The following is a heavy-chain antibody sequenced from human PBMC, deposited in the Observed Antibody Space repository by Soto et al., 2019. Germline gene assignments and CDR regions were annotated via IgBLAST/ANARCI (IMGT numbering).Heavy chain of an antibody. CDR2: ISTYNGNT. J-gene: IGHJ5*02. V-gene: IGHV1-18*04. CDR1: GFTFISYG. CDR3: ARDFYDFWSGYPPSCFDP. Sequence: ASVKVSCKASGFTFISYGIFWVRQAPGQGLEWMGWISTYNGNTNYAQKLQGRVTMATDTSTSTAYMELRSLRADDTAVYYCARDFYDFWSGYPPSCFDPWGQGTLVTVS. D-gene: IGHD3-3*01.